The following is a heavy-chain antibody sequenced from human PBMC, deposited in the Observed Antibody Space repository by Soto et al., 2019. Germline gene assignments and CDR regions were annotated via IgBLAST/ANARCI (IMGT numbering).Heavy chain of an antibody. CDR1: GFTFTDHY. CDR3: ARDIRGAN. D-gene: IGHD3-10*01. Sequence: QVQLVESGGGLVKPGGSLRLSCTASGFTFTDHYMTWIPQAPGQGLEWVSYINSGGSNIYYADSVSGRFTISRDNAKNSVYLQMSSLRVEDTDIYYCARDIRGANWGQGTLVIVSS. CDR2: INSGGSNI. V-gene: IGHV3-11*01. J-gene: IGHJ4*02.